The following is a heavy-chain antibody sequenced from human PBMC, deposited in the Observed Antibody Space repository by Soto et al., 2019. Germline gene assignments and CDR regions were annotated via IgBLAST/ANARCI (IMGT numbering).Heavy chain of an antibody. CDR1: GFTFIRYE. CDR2: ISTSGSTI. D-gene: IGHD6-13*01. CDR3: ARELAAAGSFDY. J-gene: IGHJ4*02. V-gene: IGHV3-48*03. Sequence: PGGSLRLSCAASGFTFIRYEMNWVRQAPGKGLEWISYISTSGSTIYYADSVKGRFTISRDNAKNSLYLQMNSLRAEDTAVYYCARELAAAGSFDYWGQGTLVTVSS.